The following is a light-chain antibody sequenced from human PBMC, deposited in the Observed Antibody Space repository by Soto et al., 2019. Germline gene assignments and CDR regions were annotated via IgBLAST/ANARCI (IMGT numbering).Light chain of an antibody. Sequence: EIVITQSPATLSVSPGERATLSCRASQSVSSNLAWYQQKPGQAPRLLIYGVSTRATGIPARFSGSGSGTEFTLTISSLQSEDFAVYYCQQYNNWPPGTFGQGTKVDIK. CDR3: QQYNNWPPGT. V-gene: IGKV3-15*01. CDR2: GVS. CDR1: QSVSSN. J-gene: IGKJ1*01.